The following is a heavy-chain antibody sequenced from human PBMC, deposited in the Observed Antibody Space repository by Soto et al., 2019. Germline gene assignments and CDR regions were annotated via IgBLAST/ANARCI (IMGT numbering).Heavy chain of an antibody. V-gene: IGHV3-30*03. D-gene: IGHD3-3*01. Sequence: GGSLRLSCAASGFTFGSYGMHWVRQAPGKGLEWVAVISYDGSNKYYADSVRGRFAISRDNSNNMLYLQMNSLRAEDTAVYYCVRDVGPITIFGEALSGYFDSWGQGTLVTVSS. J-gene: IGHJ4*02. CDR2: ISYDGSNK. CDR1: GFTFGSYG. CDR3: VRDVGPITIFGEALSGYFDS.